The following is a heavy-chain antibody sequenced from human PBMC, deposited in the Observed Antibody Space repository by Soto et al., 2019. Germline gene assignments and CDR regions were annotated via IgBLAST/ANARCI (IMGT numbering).Heavy chain of an antibody. CDR1: GYMFSTYD. V-gene: IGHV1-8*01. J-gene: IGHJ5*02. CDR3: ARDHRYNWNDEGWFDP. D-gene: IGHD1-20*01. Sequence: QVQLVQSGAEVKKPGASVKVSCKASGYMFSTYDINWVRQAPGQGLEWMGWLNPNSGNTGYAQKFQASYPMTRNTSINTAYMKWSSLGSDDTAVYYCARDHRYNWNDEGWFDPWGQGTLVTVSS. CDR2: LNPNSGNT.